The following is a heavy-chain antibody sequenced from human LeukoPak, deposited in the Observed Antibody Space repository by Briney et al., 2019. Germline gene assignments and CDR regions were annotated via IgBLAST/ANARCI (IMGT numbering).Heavy chain of an antibody. CDR2: IYYSGST. V-gene: IGHV4-59*12. CDR3: ARDRVRDYYDSSGYY. D-gene: IGHD3-22*01. CDR1: GGSISSYY. Sequence: PSETLSLTCTVSGGSISSYYWSWIRQPPGKGLEWIGYIYYSGSTNYNPSLKSRVTISVDTSKNQFSLKLSSVTAADTAVYYCARDRVRDYYDSSGYYWGQGTLVTVSS. J-gene: IGHJ4*02.